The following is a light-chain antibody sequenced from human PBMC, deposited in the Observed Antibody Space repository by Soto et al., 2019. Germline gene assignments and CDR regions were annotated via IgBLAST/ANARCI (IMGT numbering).Light chain of an antibody. CDR3: QHLNTYPRT. CDR1: QGIGGY. J-gene: IGKJ2*01. V-gene: IGKV1-9*01. Sequence: DIQLTQSPSFLSASVGDRVTITCRASQGIGGYLAWYQKPPGKAPRLLIYGASTLQRGVSSRFSGSGSGTEFTLTISSLQPEDFATYYCQHLNTYPRTFGQGTKLEVK. CDR2: GAS.